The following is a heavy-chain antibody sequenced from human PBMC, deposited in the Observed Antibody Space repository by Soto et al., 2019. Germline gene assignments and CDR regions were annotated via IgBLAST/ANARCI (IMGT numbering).Heavy chain of an antibody. CDR3: ARGARIDRFDY. CDR2: IYNSGNT. J-gene: IGHJ4*02. Sequence: QVQLQESGPGLVKPSETLSLTCSVSGGSIINYYWNWIRQPPGKGLEWIGYIYNSGNTNYNPSLTGRVTISVDTPKNQFSLKLTSVTAADTAVYYCARGARIDRFDYWGQGTLVTVSS. CDR1: GGSIINYY. D-gene: IGHD5-12*01. V-gene: IGHV4-59*01.